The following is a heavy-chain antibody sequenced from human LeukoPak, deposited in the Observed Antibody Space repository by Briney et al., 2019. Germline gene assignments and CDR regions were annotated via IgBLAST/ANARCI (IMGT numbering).Heavy chain of an antibody. D-gene: IGHD5-24*01. CDR3: AKDGRGRTFFGDIEY. CDR1: GFTFSSYS. Sequence: GGSLRLSCAASGFTFSSYSMYWVRQAPGKGLEYVSAISSDGGSTYYADSVKGRFTISRDNSKDTLYPQMNSLRGEDTAVYYCAKDGRGRTFFGDIEYWGQGTLVAVSS. CDR2: ISSDGGST. V-gene: IGHV3-64*02. J-gene: IGHJ4*02.